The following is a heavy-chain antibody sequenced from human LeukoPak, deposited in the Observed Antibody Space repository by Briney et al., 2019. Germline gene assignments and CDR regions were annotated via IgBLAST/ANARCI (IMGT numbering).Heavy chain of an antibody. J-gene: IGHJ4*02. CDR2: MNPNSGNT. CDR1: GYTFTSYD. D-gene: IGHD5-12*01. Sequence: GASVKVSCKASGYTFTSYDINWVRQATGQGLEWMGWMNPNSGNTGYAQKFQGGVTMTRNTSISTAYMELSSLRSEDTAVYYCARPVYSGYDAFDYWGQGTLVTVSS. CDR3: ARPVYSGYDAFDY. V-gene: IGHV1-8*01.